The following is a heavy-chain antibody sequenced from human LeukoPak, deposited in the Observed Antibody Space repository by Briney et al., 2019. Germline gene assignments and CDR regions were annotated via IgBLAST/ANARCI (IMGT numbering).Heavy chain of an antibody. CDR1: GYIFTSYW. Sequence: LGESLKISCKGSGYIFTSYWISWVRQMPGKGLEWMGRIDPIDSYTNYSPSFQGHVTFSVDKSIGTAYLQWSSLKASDTAIYYCARQPTVTTQSDYWGQGTLVTVSS. CDR2: IDPIDSYT. D-gene: IGHD4-17*01. J-gene: IGHJ4*02. V-gene: IGHV5-10-1*01. CDR3: ARQPTVTTQSDY.